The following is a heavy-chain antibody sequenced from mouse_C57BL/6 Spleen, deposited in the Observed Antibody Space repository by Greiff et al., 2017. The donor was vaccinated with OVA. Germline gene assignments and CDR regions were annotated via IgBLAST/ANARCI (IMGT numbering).Heavy chain of an antibody. J-gene: IGHJ2*01. CDR2: IDPSDSYT. D-gene: IGHD4-1*01. Sequence: QVQLQQPGAELVKPGASVKLSCKASGYTFTSYWMQWVKQRPGQGLEWIGEIDPSDSYTNYNQKFKGKATLTVDTSSSTAYMQLSSLTSEDSAVYYCARRWDGYWGKGTTLTVSS. V-gene: IGHV1-50*01. CDR3: ARRWDGY. CDR1: GYTFTSYW.